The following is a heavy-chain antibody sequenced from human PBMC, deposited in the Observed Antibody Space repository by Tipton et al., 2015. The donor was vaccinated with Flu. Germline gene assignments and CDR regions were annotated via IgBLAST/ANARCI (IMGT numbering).Heavy chain of an antibody. D-gene: IGHD5-12*01. CDR3: AKVIPEIVAGLDY. CDR1: GFTFDDYV. CDR2: ISAYGGRT. J-gene: IGHJ4*02. V-gene: IGHV3-23*01. Sequence: FLRLSCAASGFTFDDYVMHWVRQAPGKGLEWVSLISAYGGRTYYADSVKGRFTISRDNSKNTLHLQMNSLRAEDTAIYFCAKVIPEIVAGLDYWGQGTLVIASS.